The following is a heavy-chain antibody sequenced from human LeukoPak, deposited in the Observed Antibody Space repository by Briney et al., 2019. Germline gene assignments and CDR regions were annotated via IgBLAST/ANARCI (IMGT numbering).Heavy chain of an antibody. D-gene: IGHD1-1*01. J-gene: IGHJ5*02. Sequence: SETLSLTCTVSGGSISSGSYYWSWIRQPAGKGLEWIGRIYTSGSTNYNPSLKSRVTISVDTSKNQFSLKLSSVTAADTAVYYCARRELEGFDPWGQGTLVTVSS. CDR3: ARRELEGFDP. V-gene: IGHV4-61*02. CDR1: GGSISSGSYY. CDR2: IYTSGST.